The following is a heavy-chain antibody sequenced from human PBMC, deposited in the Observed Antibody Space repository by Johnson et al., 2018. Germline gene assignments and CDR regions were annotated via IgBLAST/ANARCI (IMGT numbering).Heavy chain of an antibody. CDR1: GFTFSNYA. J-gene: IGHJ6*04. V-gene: IGHV3-30*04. Sequence: QVQLVQSGGGVVQPGRSLRLSCAASGFTFSNYAMHWVRQAPGKGLEWVAVISYDGSNKYYADSVKGRFTISRDNSKHPLQMNSLRAEDTAVYYCGRDLAGGMDVWGKGTTVTVSS. CDR2: ISYDGSNK. CDR3: GRDLAGGMDV.